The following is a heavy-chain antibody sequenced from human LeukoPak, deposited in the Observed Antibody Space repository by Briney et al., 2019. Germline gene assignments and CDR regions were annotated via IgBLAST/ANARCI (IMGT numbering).Heavy chain of an antibody. CDR1: GYTFTSYG. CDR3: ARDKGEWELLNYFDY. Sequence: ASVKVSCKASGYTFTSYGISWVRQAPGQGLEWMGWISAYNGNTNYAQKLQGRVTMTTDTSTSTAYMELRSLRSDDTAVYYCARDKGEWELLNYFDYWGQGTLATVSS. D-gene: IGHD1-26*01. CDR2: ISAYNGNT. V-gene: IGHV1-18*01. J-gene: IGHJ4*02.